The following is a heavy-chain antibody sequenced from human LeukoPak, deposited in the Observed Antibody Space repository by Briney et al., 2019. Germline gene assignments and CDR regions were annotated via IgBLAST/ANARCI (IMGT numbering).Heavy chain of an antibody. V-gene: IGHV3-23*01. D-gene: IGHD1-26*01. CDR1: GFTFSSYA. CDR3: ARTDSGSYLKFDY. Sequence: GGSLRLSCAASGFTFSSYAMSWVRQAPGKGLEWVSAISGSGGSTYYADSVKGRFTISRDNSKNSLYLQMNSLRAEDTAVYYCARTDSGSYLKFDYWGQGTLVTVSS. J-gene: IGHJ4*02. CDR2: ISGSGGST.